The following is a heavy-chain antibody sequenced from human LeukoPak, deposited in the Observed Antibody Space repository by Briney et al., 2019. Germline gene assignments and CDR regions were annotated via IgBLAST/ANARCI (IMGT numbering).Heavy chain of an antibody. CDR2: IGTAGDP. V-gene: IGHV3-13*05. Sequence: GSLRLSCAASGFTFSSYDMHWVRQATGKGLEWVSAIGTAGDPYYPGSVKGRFTISRENAKNYLYLQMNSLRAGDTAVYYCARGRRFGEFFWFDPWGQGTLVTVSS. CDR3: ARGRRFGEFFWFDP. J-gene: IGHJ5*02. D-gene: IGHD3-10*01. CDR1: GFTFSSYD.